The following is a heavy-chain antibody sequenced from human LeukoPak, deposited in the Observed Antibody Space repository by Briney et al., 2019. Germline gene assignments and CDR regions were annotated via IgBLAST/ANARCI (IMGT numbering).Heavy chain of an antibody. D-gene: IGHD3-22*01. CDR3: ARVLAAGLYYDSSGYYGY. CDR2: ISYDGSNK. V-gene: IGHV3-30-3*01. CDR1: GFTFSSYA. Sequence: GGSLRLFCAASGFTFSSYAMHWVRQAPGKGLEWVAVISYDGSNKYYADSVKGRFTISRDNSKNTLYLQMNSLRAEDTAVYYCARVLAAGLYYDSSGYYGYWGQGTLVTVSS. J-gene: IGHJ4*01.